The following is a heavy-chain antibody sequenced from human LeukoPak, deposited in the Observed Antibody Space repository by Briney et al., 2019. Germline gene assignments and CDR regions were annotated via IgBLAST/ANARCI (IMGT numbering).Heavy chain of an antibody. D-gene: IGHD6-19*01. Sequence: GGSLRLSCAASGFTFSSYWMSWVRQAPGKGLEWVANIKQDGSEKYYVDSVKGRFTISRDNAKNSLYLQMNTLRAEDTAVYYCARRSSGWYNWFDPWGQGTLVTVSS. V-gene: IGHV3-7*03. CDR2: IKQDGSEK. CDR1: GFTFSSYW. J-gene: IGHJ5*02. CDR3: ARRSSGWYNWFDP.